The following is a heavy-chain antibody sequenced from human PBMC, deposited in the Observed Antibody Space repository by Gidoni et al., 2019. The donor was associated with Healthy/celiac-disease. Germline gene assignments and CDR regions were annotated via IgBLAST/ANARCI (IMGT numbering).Heavy chain of an antibody. CDR2: IYYSGST. CDR3: AREWYGDYFDY. V-gene: IGHV4-31*03. D-gene: IGHD4-17*01. J-gene: IGHJ4*02. Sequence: QVQLQESGPELVKPSQTLSLTCTVSGGSISSGGYYWSCIRQHPGKGLEWIGYIYYSGSTYYNPSLKSRVTISVDTSKNQFSLKLSSVTAADTAVYYCAREWYGDYFDYWGQGTLVTVSS. CDR1: GGSISSGGYY.